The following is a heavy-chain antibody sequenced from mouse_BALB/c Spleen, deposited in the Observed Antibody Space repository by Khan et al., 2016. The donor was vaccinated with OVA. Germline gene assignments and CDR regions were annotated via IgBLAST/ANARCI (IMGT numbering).Heavy chain of an antibody. CDR1: GYSFTGYT. CDR3: VRSASYGDYVEVWFAY. J-gene: IGHJ3*01. V-gene: IGHV1-18*01. D-gene: IGHD2-13*01. CDR2: INPYNGGT. Sequence: EVQLQQSGPELVKPGASMKMSCKASGYSFTGYTMNWVKQSHVKNLEWIGLINPYNGGTAYNQKFRGKATLTVDKSSNTAYMELLSLTSEDSAVYYCVRSASYGDYVEVWFAYWGQGTLVTVSA.